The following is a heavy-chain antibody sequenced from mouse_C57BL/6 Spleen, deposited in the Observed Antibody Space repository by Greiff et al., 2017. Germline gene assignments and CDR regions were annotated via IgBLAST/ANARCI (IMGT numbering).Heavy chain of an antibody. D-gene: IGHD1-1*01. J-gene: IGHJ2*01. CDR1: GYTFTSYT. CDR3: APDLLLRSYYFDY. CDR2: INPSSGYT. Sequence: QVQLQLSGAELARPGASVKMSCKASGYTFTSYTMHWVKQRPGQGLEWIGYINPSSGYTKYNQKFKDKATLTADKSSSTAYMQLSSLTSEDSAVYYCAPDLLLRSYYFDYWGQGTTLTVSS. V-gene: IGHV1-4*01.